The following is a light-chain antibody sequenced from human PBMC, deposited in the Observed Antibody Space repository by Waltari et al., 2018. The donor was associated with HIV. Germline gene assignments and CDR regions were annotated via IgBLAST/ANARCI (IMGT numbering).Light chain of an antibody. Sequence: QSALTQPAPASGSPGQSPTIPCHLHDYEYVPWYQRHPGKAPKVIIYEVTNRPSGPSTRFSGSKSGNTATLTISGLQPEDEADYFCTSYISGTIPVFGRGTRVTVL. CDR2: EVT. CDR3: TSYISGTIPV. J-gene: IGLJ3*02. CDR1: LHDYEY. V-gene: IGLV2-14*01.